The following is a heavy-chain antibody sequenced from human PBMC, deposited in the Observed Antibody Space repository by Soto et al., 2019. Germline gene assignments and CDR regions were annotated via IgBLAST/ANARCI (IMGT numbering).Heavy chain of an antibody. CDR2: IKSKTDGGTT. CDR3: TTPYCSSTSCYSFLGYYGMDV. CDR1: GFTFSNAW. V-gene: IGHV3-15*01. J-gene: IGHJ6*02. D-gene: IGHD2-2*01. Sequence: PGGSLRLSCAASGFTFSNAWMSWVRQAPGKGLEWVGRIKSKTDGGTTDYAAPVKGRFTISRDDSKNTLYLQMNSPKTEDTAVYYCTTPYCSSTSCYSFLGYYGMDVWGQGTTVTVSS.